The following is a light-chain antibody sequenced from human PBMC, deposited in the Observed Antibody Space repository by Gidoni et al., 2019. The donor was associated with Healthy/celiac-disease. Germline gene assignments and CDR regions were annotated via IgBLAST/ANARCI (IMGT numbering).Light chain of an antibody. CDR2: GAS. V-gene: IGKV3-15*01. CDR1: QSVSSN. Sequence: IVMTQSPATLSVSLAERAPLSCRASQSVSSNLAWYQQKPGEAPRLLIYGASTRATGIPAKFSGSGSGTEFTLTISSLQSEDFAVYYCQQYNNWPPLTFGGGTKVEIK. J-gene: IGKJ4*01. CDR3: QQYNNWPPLT.